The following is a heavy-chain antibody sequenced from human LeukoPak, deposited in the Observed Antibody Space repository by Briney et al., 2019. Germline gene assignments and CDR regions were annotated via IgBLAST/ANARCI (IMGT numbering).Heavy chain of an antibody. CDR1: GFTFSSYA. V-gene: IGHV3-30-3*01. CDR2: ISYDGSNK. D-gene: IGHD2-2*01. Sequence: GGSLRLSCAASGFTFSSYAMHWVRQAPGTGLEWVAVISYDGSNKYYADSVKGRFTISRDNSKNTLYLQMNSLRAEDTAVYYCAKGSLGSTSSPPDWGQGTLVTVSS. J-gene: IGHJ4*02. CDR3: AKGSLGSTSSPPD.